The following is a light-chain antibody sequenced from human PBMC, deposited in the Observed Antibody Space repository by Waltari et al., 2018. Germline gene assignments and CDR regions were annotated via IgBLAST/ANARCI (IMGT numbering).Light chain of an antibody. V-gene: IGLV3-21*02. CDR3: QVWDSDGDHVV. J-gene: IGLJ2*01. CDR2: DDN. Sequence: SYLLTQSPSVSVAPGQTARITCGGSNIGDKRVHWYQHKTGQAPLLVVYDDNDRPSGIPGRISGSNSGYTATLSITRVEAGDEADYYCQVWDSDGDHVVFGGGTKLIVL. CDR1: NIGDKR.